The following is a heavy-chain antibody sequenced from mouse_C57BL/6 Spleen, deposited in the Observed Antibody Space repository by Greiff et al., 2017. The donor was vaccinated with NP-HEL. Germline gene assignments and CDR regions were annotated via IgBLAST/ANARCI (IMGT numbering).Heavy chain of an antibody. J-gene: IGHJ1*03. CDR2: IDPETGGT. D-gene: IGHD5-1*01. CDR1: GYTFTDYE. CDR3: TRSDLPRYFDV. V-gene: IGHV1-15*01. Sequence: VQLQQSGAELVRPGASVTLSCKASGYTFTDYEMHWVKQTPVHGLEWIGAIDPETGGTAYNQKFKGKAILTADKSSSTAYMELRSLTSEDSAVYYCTRSDLPRYFDVWGTGTTVTVSS.